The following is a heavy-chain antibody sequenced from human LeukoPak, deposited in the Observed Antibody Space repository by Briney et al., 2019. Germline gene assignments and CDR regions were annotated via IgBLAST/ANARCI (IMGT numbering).Heavy chain of an antibody. CDR1: GDSINSYY. J-gene: IGHJ4*02. Sequence: SETLSLTCTVSGDSINSYYWSWIRQPPGKGLEWIGFISNSAITDYNPSLKSRVTISRDTSKNHLSLKLNSVTAADTAVYYCARVGYFGSGSYYRDYFEYWGQGTLVTVSS. CDR3: ARVGYFGSGSYYRDYFEY. V-gene: IGHV4-59*01. D-gene: IGHD3-10*01. CDR2: ISNSAIT.